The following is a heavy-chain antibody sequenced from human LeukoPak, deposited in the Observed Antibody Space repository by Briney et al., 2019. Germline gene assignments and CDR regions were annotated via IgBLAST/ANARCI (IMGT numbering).Heavy chain of an antibody. CDR3: ARGAVIRALAD. CDR1: SDSISSGFFH. V-gene: IGHV4-61*02. CDR2: FSTGGSA. J-gene: IGHJ4*02. D-gene: IGHD2-21*01. Sequence: SETLSLTCTVSSDSISSGFFHWTWIRQPAGKGLEWIGRFSTGGSANYNPSLKSRVSISVDTSKNQFSLKLSSVTAADTAVYYCARGAVIRALADWGQGTLVTVSS.